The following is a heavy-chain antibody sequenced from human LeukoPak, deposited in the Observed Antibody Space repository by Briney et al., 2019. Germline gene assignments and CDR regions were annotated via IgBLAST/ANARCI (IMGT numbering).Heavy chain of an antibody. CDR3: AKDGGVLRFLEWLFRPDY. J-gene: IGHJ4*02. D-gene: IGHD3-3*01. CDR2: IRYDGSNK. V-gene: IGHV3-30*02. Sequence: GGSLRLSCAASGFTFSSYSMNWVRQAPGKGLEWVAFIRYDGSNKYYADSVKGRFTISRDNSKNTLYLQMNSLRAEDTAVYYCAKDGGVLRFLEWLFRPDYWGQGTLVTVSS. CDR1: GFTFSSYS.